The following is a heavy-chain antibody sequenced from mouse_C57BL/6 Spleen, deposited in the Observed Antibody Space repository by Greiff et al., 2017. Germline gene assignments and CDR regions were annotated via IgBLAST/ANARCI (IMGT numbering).Heavy chain of an antibody. Sequence: EVKLEESGPGLVKPSQSLSLTCSVTGYSITSGYYWNWIRQFPGNKLEWIGYISYDGSNNYNPSLKNRISITRDTSKNQFFLKLNSVTTEDTATYYCARDWDGNYWGQGTLVTVSA. J-gene: IGHJ3*01. D-gene: IGHD4-1*01. CDR2: ISYDGSN. CDR3: ARDWDGNY. V-gene: IGHV3-6*01. CDR1: GYSITSGYY.